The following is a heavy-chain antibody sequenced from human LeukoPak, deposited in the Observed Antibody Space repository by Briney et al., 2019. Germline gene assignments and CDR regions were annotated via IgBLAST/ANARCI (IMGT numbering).Heavy chain of an antibody. CDR2: INHSGST. Sequence: PSETLSLTCTVSGGSISSYYWRWIRQPPGKGLEWIGEINHSGSTNYNPSLKSRVTISVDTSKNQFSLKLSSVTAADTAVYYCASPAGHCSGGRCGYWGQGTLVTVS. V-gene: IGHV4-34*01. D-gene: IGHD2-15*01. CDR1: GGSISSYY. J-gene: IGHJ4*02. CDR3: ASPAGHCSGGRCGY.